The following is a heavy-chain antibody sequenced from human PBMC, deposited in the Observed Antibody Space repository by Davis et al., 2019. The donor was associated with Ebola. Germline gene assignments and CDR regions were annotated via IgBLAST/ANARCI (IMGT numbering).Heavy chain of an antibody. D-gene: IGHD2-21*02. CDR3: ARDGLDCGGDCYSDAFYI. CDR2: INPSGGST. Sequence: ASVQVSCKASGYTFTSYYMHWVRQAPGHGLEWTGIINPSGGSTSYAQKFQGRVTMTRDTSTSTVYMELSSLRSEDTAVYYWARDGLDCGGDCYSDAFYIWGQGTMVTVSS. V-gene: IGHV1-46*01. CDR1: GYTFTSYY. J-gene: IGHJ3*02.